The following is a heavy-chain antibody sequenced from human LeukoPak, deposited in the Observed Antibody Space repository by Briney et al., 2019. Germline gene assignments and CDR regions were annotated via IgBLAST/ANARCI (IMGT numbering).Heavy chain of an antibody. CDR1: GGSFSGYY. CDR3: ARGVVGRGPFYYYYGMDV. Sequence: PSETLSLTCAVYGGSFSGYYWSWIRQPPGKGLEWIGEINHSGSTNYNPSLKSRVTISVDTSKNQFSLKLSSVTAADTAVYYCARGVVGRGPFYYYYGMDVWGQGTTVTVSS. D-gene: IGHD2-21*01. V-gene: IGHV4-34*01. J-gene: IGHJ6*02. CDR2: INHSGST.